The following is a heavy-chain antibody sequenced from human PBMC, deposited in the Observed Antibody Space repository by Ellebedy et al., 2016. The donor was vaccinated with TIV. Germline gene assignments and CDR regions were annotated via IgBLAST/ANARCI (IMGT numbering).Heavy chain of an antibody. D-gene: IGHD3-3*01. CDR1: GYSVTGYY. V-gene: IGHV1-2*02. CDR2: FNSNSGGA. J-gene: IGHJ5*02. Sequence: AASVKVSCKASGYSVTGYYVHWVRQAPGQGFEWMGWFNSNSGGANSAPKFQGRVTMTRDTSITTVYMELSSLTSDDTAVYYCAIYRGFYYLGSGAWGQGTLVTVSS. CDR3: AIYRGFYYLGSGA.